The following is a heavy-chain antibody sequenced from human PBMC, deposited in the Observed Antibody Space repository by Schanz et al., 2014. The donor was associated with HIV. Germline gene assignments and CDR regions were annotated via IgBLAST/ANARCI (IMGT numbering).Heavy chain of an antibody. J-gene: IGHJ4*02. CDR2: IKQDGSEK. D-gene: IGHD3-10*01. V-gene: IGHV3-7*01. CDR1: GFTFSNAW. CDR3: ARDSGAGIY. Sequence: DVQLVESGGGLVKPGGSLRLSCAASGFTFSNAWMSWVRQAPGKGLEWVANIKQDGSEKHYVASVKGRFTISRDNAKNSLYLQMSSLRAEDTAVYYCARDSGAGIYWGQGTLVTVSS.